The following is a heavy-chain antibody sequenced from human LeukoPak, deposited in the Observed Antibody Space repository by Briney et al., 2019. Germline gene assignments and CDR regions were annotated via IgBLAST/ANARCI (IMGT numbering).Heavy chain of an antibody. CDR1: GYTFTGYY. D-gene: IGHD3-9*01. J-gene: IGHJ6*03. Sequence: ASVKVSCKASGYTFTGYYMHWVRHAPGQGLEWMGRINPNSGGKNYAQKFQGRVTMTRDTSISTAYMELSRLRSDDTAVYYCAREEQYYDILTGYYSYYYYYMDVWGKGTTVTVSS. V-gene: IGHV1-2*06. CDR3: AREEQYYDILTGYYSYYYYYMDV. CDR2: INPNSGGK.